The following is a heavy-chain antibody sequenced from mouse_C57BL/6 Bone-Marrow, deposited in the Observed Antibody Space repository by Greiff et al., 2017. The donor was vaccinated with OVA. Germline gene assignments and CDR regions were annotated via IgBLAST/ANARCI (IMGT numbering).Heavy chain of an antibody. Sequence: EVKLVESGGGLVQPGGSLKLSCAASGFTFSDYYMYWVRQTPEKRLEWVAYISNGGGSTYYPDTVKGRFTISRDNAKNTLYLQMSRLKSEDTAMYYCARLMATGGFAYWGQGTLVTVSA. CDR1: GFTFSDYY. CDR2: ISNGGGST. D-gene: IGHD1-1*02. J-gene: IGHJ3*01. CDR3: ARLMATGGFAY. V-gene: IGHV5-12*01.